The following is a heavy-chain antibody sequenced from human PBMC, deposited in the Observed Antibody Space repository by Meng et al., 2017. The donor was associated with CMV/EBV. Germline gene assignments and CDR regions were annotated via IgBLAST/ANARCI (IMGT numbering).Heavy chain of an antibody. V-gene: IGHV3-48*03. CDR1: GFTFSSYE. CDR3: ARDLAVAGSYYYYGMDV. J-gene: IGHJ6*02. Sequence: GESLKISCAASGFTFSSYEMNWVRQAPGKGPEWVSYISSSGSTIYYADSVKGRFTISRDNAKNSLYLQMNSLRAEDTAVYYCARDLAVAGSYYYYGMDVWGQGTTVTVSS. D-gene: IGHD6-19*01. CDR2: ISSSGSTI.